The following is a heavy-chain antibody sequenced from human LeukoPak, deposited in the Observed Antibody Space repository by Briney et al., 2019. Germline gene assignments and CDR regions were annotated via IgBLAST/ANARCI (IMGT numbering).Heavy chain of an antibody. D-gene: IGHD1-1*01. J-gene: IGHJ6*03. CDR3: ARETGHYYYYMDV. Sequence: SETLSLTCTSSGGSITSSSYYWGWIRQPPGKGLEWIGSIYYSGSTYYNPSLKSRVTISVDTSKNQFSLKLSSVTAADTAVYYCARETGHYYYYMDVWGKGTTVTISS. CDR2: IYYSGST. V-gene: IGHV4-39*07. CDR1: GGSITSSSYY.